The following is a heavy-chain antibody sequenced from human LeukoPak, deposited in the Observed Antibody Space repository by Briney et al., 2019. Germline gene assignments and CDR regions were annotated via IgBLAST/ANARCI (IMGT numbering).Heavy chain of an antibody. CDR2: IYSGGST. J-gene: IGHJ5*02. Sequence: GGSLRLSCAASGFTVSSNYMSWVRQAPGKGLEWVSVIYSGGSTYYADSVKGRFTISRDNSKNTLYLQMNSLRAEDTAVYYCAKDRVVTATPNWFDPWGQGTLVTVSS. CDR3: AKDRVVTATPNWFDP. V-gene: IGHV3-66*01. D-gene: IGHD2-21*02. CDR1: GFTVSSNY.